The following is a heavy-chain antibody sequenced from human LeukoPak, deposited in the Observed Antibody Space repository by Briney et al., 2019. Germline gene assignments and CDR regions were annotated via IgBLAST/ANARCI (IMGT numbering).Heavy chain of an antibody. CDR2: INPNSGGT. D-gene: IGHD6-13*01. J-gene: IGHJ4*02. CDR1: GGTFSSYA. CDR3: ARGGYSSSWYTEY. Sequence: ASVKVSCKASGGTFSSYAISWVRQAPGQGLEWMGWINPNSGGTNYAQKFQGRVTMARDTSISTAYMELSRLRSDDTAVYYCARGGYSSSWYTEYWGQGTLVTVSS. V-gene: IGHV1-2*02.